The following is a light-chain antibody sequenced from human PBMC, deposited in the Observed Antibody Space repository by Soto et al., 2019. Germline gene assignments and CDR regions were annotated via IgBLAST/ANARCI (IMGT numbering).Light chain of an antibody. Sequence: IVLTQSPANLSLSPGERAALSCRASQSVSSYLAWYQQKPGQAPRLLIYDASNRATGIPARFSGSGSGTDFTLTISSLEPEDFAVYYCQQRSNWPRTFGQGTKVDNK. V-gene: IGKV3-11*01. CDR3: QQRSNWPRT. CDR1: QSVSSY. J-gene: IGKJ1*01. CDR2: DAS.